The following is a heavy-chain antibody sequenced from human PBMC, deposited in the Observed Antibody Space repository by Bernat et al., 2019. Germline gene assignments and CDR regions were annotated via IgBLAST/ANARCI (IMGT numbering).Heavy chain of an antibody. CDR1: GGSFSGYY. Sequence: QVQLQQWGAGLLKPSETLSLTCAVYGGSFSGYYWSWIRQPPGKGLEWIGEINHSGSTNYNPSLKSRVTISVDTSKNQFSLKLRSVTAADTAVYYCARGRREIRYFDWLSRPSNWFDPWGQGTLVTVSS. D-gene: IGHD3-9*01. CDR3: ARGRREIRYFDWLSRPSNWFDP. V-gene: IGHV4-34*01. CDR2: INHSGST. J-gene: IGHJ5*02.